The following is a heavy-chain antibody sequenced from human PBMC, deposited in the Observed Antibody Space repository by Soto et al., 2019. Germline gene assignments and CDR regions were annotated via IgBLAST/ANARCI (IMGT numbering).Heavy chain of an antibody. J-gene: IGHJ4*02. CDR3: ARYCSSSSCYFDY. Sequence: ASVKVSCKASGYTFTSYAMHWVRQAPGQRLEWMGWINAVNGNTKYSQKFQGRVTITRDTSASTAYMELSSLRSEDTALYYFARYCSSSSCYFDYWGQGTLVTVSS. CDR1: GYTFTSYA. V-gene: IGHV1-3*01. D-gene: IGHD2-2*01. CDR2: INAVNGNT.